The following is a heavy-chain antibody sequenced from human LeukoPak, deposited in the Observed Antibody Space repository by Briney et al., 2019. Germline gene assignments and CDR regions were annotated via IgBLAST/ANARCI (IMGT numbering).Heavy chain of an antibody. J-gene: IGHJ4*02. CDR3: ARVFGAGYSDY. CDR2: ISYDGSNK. V-gene: IGHV3-30*04. Sequence: GGSLRLSCAASGFTFSSYAMHWVRQAPGKGLEWVAVISYDGSNKYYADSVKGRFTISRDNSKNTLYLQMNSLRAEDTAVYYCARVFGAGYSDYWGQGTLVTVSS. D-gene: IGHD4/OR15-4a*01. CDR1: GFTFSSYA.